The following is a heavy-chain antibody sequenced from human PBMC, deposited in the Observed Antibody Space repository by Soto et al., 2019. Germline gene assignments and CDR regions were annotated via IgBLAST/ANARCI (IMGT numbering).Heavy chain of an antibody. J-gene: IGHJ4*02. CDR1: GGSISSYGYY. CDR3: ARHEDGGYFDY. D-gene: IGHD6-13*01. V-gene: IGHV4-39*01. CDR2: IHYSGNT. Sequence: PSETLSLTCTVSGGSISSYGYYWGWIRQPPGKGLEWIGSIHYSGNTYNNPSLKSRVTISVDTSKNQFSLKLSSVTAADTAVYYCARHEDGGYFDYWGQGTLVTVSS.